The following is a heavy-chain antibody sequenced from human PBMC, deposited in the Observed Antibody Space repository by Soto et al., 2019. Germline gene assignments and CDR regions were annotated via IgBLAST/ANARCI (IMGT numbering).Heavy chain of an antibody. CDR2: IVPIFGTT. Sequence: QVQLVQSGAEVKKPGSSVKVSCKVSGGTFSNYAIDWVRLAPGHGLEWMGGIVPIFGTTYYTQKFQGRATISADDSTTTAYLEMSSLRSDDTAIYYCARVEAVAGLYNYHGLDVWGQGTEVTVSS. CDR1: GGTFSNYA. D-gene: IGHD6-19*01. J-gene: IGHJ6*02. V-gene: IGHV1-69*12. CDR3: ARVEAVAGLYNYHGLDV.